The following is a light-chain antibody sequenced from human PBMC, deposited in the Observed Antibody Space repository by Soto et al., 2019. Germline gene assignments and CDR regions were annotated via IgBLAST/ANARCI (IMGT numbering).Light chain of an antibody. CDR1: SSDVGGYDH. CDR3: SSYTSSRTL. Sequence: QSVLTQPASVSGSPGQSITISCTGTSSDVGGYDHVSWYQQHPGKAPKLMIYDVSSRPSGVSNRFSGSKSGNTASLTISGLQVEDEADYYCSSYTSSRTLFGGGTKLTVL. J-gene: IGLJ2*01. V-gene: IGLV2-14*03. CDR2: DVS.